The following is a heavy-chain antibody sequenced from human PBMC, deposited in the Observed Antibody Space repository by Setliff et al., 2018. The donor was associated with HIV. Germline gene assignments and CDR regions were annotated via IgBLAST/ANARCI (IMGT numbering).Heavy chain of an antibody. CDR3: AREPNWGTVATYAYFYSVDV. CDR2: VYRSGSS. CDR1: GGSISSGIQY. J-gene: IGHJ6*04. V-gene: IGHV4-39*02. D-gene: IGHD4-17*01. Sequence: SETLSLTCNVSGGSISSGIQYWGWVRQSPGKGLEWVGSVYRSGSSYQNPSLKSRVTISVDTSKNQFSLKLNSVTAADTAVYYCAREPNWGTVATYAYFYSVDVRGKGTTVTVSS.